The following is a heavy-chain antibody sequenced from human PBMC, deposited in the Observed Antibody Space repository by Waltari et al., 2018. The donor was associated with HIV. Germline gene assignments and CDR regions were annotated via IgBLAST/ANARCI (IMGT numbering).Heavy chain of an antibody. J-gene: IGHJ6*02. Sequence: QVQLVESGGGVVQPGRSLRLSREAAGFTFSRYGMHWVRQAPGKGLEWVAVIWYDGTNKYYADSVKGRFTISRDNSKNTLYLQMNSLRAEDTAVYYCARDRSEGGGYYYYGLDVWGQGTTVTVSS. V-gene: IGHV3-33*01. CDR1: GFTFSRYG. D-gene: IGHD2-15*01. CDR3: ARDRSEGGGYYYYGLDV. CDR2: IWYDGTNK.